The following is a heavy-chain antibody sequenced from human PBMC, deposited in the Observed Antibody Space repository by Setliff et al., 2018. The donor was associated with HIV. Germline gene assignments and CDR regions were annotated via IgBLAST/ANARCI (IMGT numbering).Heavy chain of an antibody. D-gene: IGHD6-13*01. Sequence: VASVKVSCKASGYTFTSCFMHWVRQAPGQGLEYMGITNPSDGTTDYTQKFQDRVTMTSDTSTSTVYMELRSLRSEDTAIYYCVKEYHTAATDTRVANYFDYWGQGTLVTVSS. CDR1: GYTFTSCF. CDR3: VKEYHTAATDTRVANYFDY. V-gene: IGHV1-46*01. J-gene: IGHJ4*02. CDR2: TNPSDGTT.